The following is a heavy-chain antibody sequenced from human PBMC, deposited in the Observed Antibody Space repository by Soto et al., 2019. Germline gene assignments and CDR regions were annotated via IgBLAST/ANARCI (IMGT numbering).Heavy chain of an antibody. CDR1: GFSLTTSGVG. CDR3: AHRGYMYGNWDHGYFDY. J-gene: IGHJ4*02. D-gene: IGHD5-18*01. CDR2: IYWDDDK. Sequence: QITLKESGPTRVRPTQTLALTCTFSGFSLTTSGVGVGWIRKTPGKALEWLAVIYWDDDKRYTPSLKSMLTITKDTSKNQVVLTMADMDPVDTATYFCAHRGYMYGNWDHGYFDYWGQGTLVTVSS. V-gene: IGHV2-5*02.